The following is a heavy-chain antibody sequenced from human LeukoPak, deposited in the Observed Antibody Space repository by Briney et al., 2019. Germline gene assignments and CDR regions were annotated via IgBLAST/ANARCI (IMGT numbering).Heavy chain of an antibody. CDR1: GGTSSSYA. V-gene: IGHV1-69*13. CDR2: IIPIFGTA. Sequence: SVKVSCKASGGTSSSYAISWVRQAPGQGLEWVGGIIPIFGTANYAQKFQGRVTITADESTSTAYMELSSLRSEDTAVYYCARDSYYDSSGYYSDYWGQGSLVTVSS. CDR3: ARDSYYDSSGYYSDY. D-gene: IGHD3-22*01. J-gene: IGHJ4*02.